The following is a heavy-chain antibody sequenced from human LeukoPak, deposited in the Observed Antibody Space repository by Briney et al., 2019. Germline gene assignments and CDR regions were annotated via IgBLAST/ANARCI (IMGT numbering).Heavy chain of an antibody. CDR1: GYTLTELS. CDR3: ARQCGSLCPFDY. CDR2: FDPEDGET. D-gene: IGHD1-26*01. V-gene: IGHV1-24*01. J-gene: IGHJ4*02. Sequence: ASVTVSCTVSGYTLTELSMHWVRQAPGKGLEWMGGFDPEDGETIYAQKFQGRVTMTEDTSTDTAYMELSSLRSDDTAVYYCARQCGSLCPFDYWGQGTLVTVSS.